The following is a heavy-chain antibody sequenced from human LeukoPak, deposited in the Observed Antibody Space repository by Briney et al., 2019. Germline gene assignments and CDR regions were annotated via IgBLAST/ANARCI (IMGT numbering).Heavy chain of an antibody. J-gene: IGHJ1*01. CDR2: INPNSGGT. D-gene: IGHD3-22*01. V-gene: IGHV1-2*02. CDR1: GYTFTGYY. CDR3: AREDLYYYDSSGSEYFQH. Sequence: ASVNVSCKASGYTFTGYYMHWVRQAPGQGLECMGWINPNSGGTNYAQKFQGRVTMTRDTSISTAYMELSRLRSDDTAVYYCAREDLYYYDSSGSEYFQHWGQGALVTVSS.